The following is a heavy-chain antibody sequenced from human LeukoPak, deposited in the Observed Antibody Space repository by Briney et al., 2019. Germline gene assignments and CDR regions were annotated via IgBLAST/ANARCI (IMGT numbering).Heavy chain of an antibody. Sequence: ASVKVSCKASGYTFTGYYMHWVRQAPGQGLEWVVWINPNSGGTNYAQKFQGRVTMTRDTSISTDYMELSRLRSDDTAVYYCARDLTSIAARRIFDYWGQGTLVTVSS. CDR2: INPNSGGT. J-gene: IGHJ4*02. CDR3: ARDLTSIAARRIFDY. CDR1: GYTFTGYY. D-gene: IGHD6-6*01. V-gene: IGHV1-2*02.